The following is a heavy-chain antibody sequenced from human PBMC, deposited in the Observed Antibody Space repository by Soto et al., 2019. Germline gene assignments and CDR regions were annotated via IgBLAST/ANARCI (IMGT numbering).Heavy chain of an antibody. Sequence: SETLSLTCAVYGGSFSGYYWSWIRQPPGKGLEWIGEINHSGSTNYNPSLKSRVTISVDTSKNQFSLKLSSVTAADTAVYYCASWYDQTYYYYGMDVWGQGTTVTVSS. J-gene: IGHJ6*02. CDR3: ASWYDQTYYYYGMDV. CDR2: INHSGST. V-gene: IGHV4-34*01. D-gene: IGHD1-1*01. CDR1: GGSFSGYY.